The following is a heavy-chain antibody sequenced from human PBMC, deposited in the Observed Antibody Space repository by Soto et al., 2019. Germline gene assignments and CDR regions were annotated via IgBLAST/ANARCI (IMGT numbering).Heavy chain of an antibody. CDR3: TRGPLIYSGSYYASLDV. Sequence: QVQLVQSGAEVKEPGASVKVSCKASGYTFTNYYIHWVRQAPGQGLEWMGVINPSGGSTSNAQKFQGRVTMTRDTSTSTVYMELSSLRSEDTAVYYCTRGPLIYSGSYYASLDVWGQGTTVTVSS. CDR2: INPSGGST. V-gene: IGHV1-46*03. J-gene: IGHJ6*02. D-gene: IGHD1-26*01. CDR1: GYTFTNYY.